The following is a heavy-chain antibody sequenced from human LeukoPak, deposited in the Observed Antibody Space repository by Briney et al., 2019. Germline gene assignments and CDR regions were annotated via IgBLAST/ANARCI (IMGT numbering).Heavy chain of an antibody. J-gene: IGHJ4*02. CDR1: GGSISSGGYY. CDR2: IYYSGST. D-gene: IGHD4-17*01. Sequence: SETLSLTCAVSGGSISSGGYYWSWIRQPPGRGLEWIGYIYYSGSTNYNPSLKSRVTISVDTSKNQFSLKLTSVTAADTAVYYCARIASGATTWGQGTLVTVSS. V-gene: IGHV4-61*08. CDR3: ARIASGATT.